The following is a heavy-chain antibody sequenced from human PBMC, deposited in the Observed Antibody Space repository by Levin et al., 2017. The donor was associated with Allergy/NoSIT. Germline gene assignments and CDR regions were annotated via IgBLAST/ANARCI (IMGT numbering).Heavy chain of an antibody. D-gene: IGHD4-17*01. Sequence: PGGSLRLSCAASGFSFSTYPMHWVRQAPGKGLEWVAAISYDGTRTYYADSVRARFTFSRDNSKDTVYLQMDSLTAEDTAVYYCTRDDGYGDFFDYWGQGTLVTVSS. CDR2: ISYDGTRT. V-gene: IGHV3-30*04. J-gene: IGHJ4*02. CDR1: GFSFSTYP. CDR3: TRDDGYGDFFDY.